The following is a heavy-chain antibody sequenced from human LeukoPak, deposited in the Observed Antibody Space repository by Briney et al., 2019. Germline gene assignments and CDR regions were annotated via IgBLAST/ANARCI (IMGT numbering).Heavy chain of an antibody. CDR3: VRSSRAGEVSSSRLGY. Sequence: SETLSLTCTVSGGSISTYYWSWIRQPPGKGLEWIGYIYYTGSTNYNPSLKSRVTLSVDTSKNQFSLKLSSVTAADTAVYYCVRSSRAGEVSSSRLGYWGQGTLVTVSS. D-gene: IGHD3-16*01. J-gene: IGHJ4*02. CDR2: IYYTGST. CDR1: GGSISTYY. V-gene: IGHV4-59*01.